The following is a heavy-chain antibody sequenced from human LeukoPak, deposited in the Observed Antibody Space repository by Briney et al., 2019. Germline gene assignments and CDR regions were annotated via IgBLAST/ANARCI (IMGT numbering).Heavy chain of an antibody. Sequence: GGSLRLSCAASGFAFTDYGMSWVRQAPGKGLEWVSGINWNGVRTEYADSVKGRVTISRDNANNSLFLEMNSLGAEDAGLYYCARGSSHYYYFFGMDVWGQGTTVTVSS. V-gene: IGHV3-20*04. CDR2: INWNGVRT. J-gene: IGHJ6*02. CDR1: GFAFTDYG. CDR3: ARGSSHYYYFFGMDV. D-gene: IGHD3/OR15-3a*01.